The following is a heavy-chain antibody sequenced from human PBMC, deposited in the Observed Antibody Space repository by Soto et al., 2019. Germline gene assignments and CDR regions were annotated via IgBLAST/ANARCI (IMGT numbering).Heavy chain of an antibody. CDR1: GFTFSSYA. D-gene: IGHD3-10*01. CDR2: ISYDGSNK. J-gene: IGHJ4*02. V-gene: IGHV3-30-3*01. Sequence: GGSLRLSCAASGFTFSSYAMHWVRQAPGKGLEWVAVISYDGSNKYYADSVKGRFTISRDNSKNTLYLQMNSLRAEDTAVYYCARGDYGFDYWGQGTLVTVSS. CDR3: ARGDYGFDY.